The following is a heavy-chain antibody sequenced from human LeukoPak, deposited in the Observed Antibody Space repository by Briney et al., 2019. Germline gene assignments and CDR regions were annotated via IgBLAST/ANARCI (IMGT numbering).Heavy chain of an antibody. D-gene: IGHD6-13*01. J-gene: IGHJ3*02. V-gene: IGHV3-21*04. CDR2: ISSGSSAI. Sequence: PGGSLRLSCEASGFTFTTYIMTWVRQAPGKGLEWVSIISSGSSAIFSADALKGRFTISRDNSKNTLYLQMNSLRAEDTAVYYCAKDLGSSWYRDAFDIWGQGTMVTVSS. CDR1: GFTFTTYI. CDR3: AKDLGSSWYRDAFDI.